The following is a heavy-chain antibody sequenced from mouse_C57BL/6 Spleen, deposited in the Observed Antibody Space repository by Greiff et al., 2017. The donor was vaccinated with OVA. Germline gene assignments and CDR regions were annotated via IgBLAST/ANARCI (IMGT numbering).Heavy chain of an antibody. Sequence: VHVKQSGAELVKPGASVKLSCTASGFNIKDYYMHWVKQRTEQGLEWIGRIDPEDGETKYAPKFQGKATITADTSSNTAYLQLSSLTSEDTAVYYCARMGLPFAYWGQGTLVTVSA. CDR2: IDPEDGET. V-gene: IGHV14-2*01. CDR1: GFNIKDYY. D-gene: IGHD2-4*01. CDR3: ARMGLPFAY. J-gene: IGHJ3*01.